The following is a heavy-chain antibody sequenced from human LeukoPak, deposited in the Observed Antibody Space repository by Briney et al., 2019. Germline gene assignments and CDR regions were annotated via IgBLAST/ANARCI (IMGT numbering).Heavy chain of an antibody. V-gene: IGHV3-7*01. J-gene: IGHJ4*02. CDR2: IKQDGSEK. D-gene: IGHD6-13*01. Sequence: GGSLRLSCAASGFIFSSYWMSWVRQAPGKGLEWVANIKQDGSEKYYVDSVKGRFTISRDNAKNTLYLQMNSLRPDDTAVYYCASWAGTATGFSGPFDYWGQGTLVTVSS. CDR3: ASWAGTATGFSGPFDY. CDR1: GFIFSSYW.